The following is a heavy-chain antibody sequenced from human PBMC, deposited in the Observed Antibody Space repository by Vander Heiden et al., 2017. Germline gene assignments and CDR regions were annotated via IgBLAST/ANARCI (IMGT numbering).Heavy chain of an antibody. J-gene: IGHJ4*02. CDR1: GFTFDDYA. D-gene: IGHD4-17*01. V-gene: IGHV3-9*01. Sequence: EVQLVEPGGGLVQPGRSLRLSCAASGFTFDDYAMHWVRQAPGKGLEWVSGISWNSGSIGYADSVKDRFTISRDNAKNSLYLQMNSLRAEDTALYYCAKADYGAGFALDYWGQGTLVTVSS. CDR2: ISWNSGSI. CDR3: AKADYGAGFALDY.